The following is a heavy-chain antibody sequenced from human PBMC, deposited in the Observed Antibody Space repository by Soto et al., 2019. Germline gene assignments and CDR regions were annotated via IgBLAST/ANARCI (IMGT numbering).Heavy chain of an antibody. CDR2: IYYSGST. D-gene: IGHD2-21*01. CDR3: ARLGAYYQSLDP. CDR1: GGSISSSSYY. Sequence: SETLSLTCTVSGGSISSSSYYWGWIRQPPGKGLEWIGSIYYSGSTYYNPSLKSRVTMSVDTSKSQFSLTLTSVTPSDTAVYFCARLGAYYQSLDPWGQGALVTV. V-gene: IGHV4-39*01. J-gene: IGHJ5*02.